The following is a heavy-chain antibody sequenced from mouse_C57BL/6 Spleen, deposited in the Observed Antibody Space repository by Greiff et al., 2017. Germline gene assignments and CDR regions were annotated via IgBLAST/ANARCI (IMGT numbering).Heavy chain of an antibody. CDR3: ARGTTVVATGAMDY. V-gene: IGHV1-80*01. CDR1: GYAFSSYW. CDR2: IYPGDGDT. Sequence: VQLHQSGAELVKPGASVKISCKASGYAFSSYWMNWVKQRPGKGLEWIGQIYPGDGDTNYNGKFKGKATLTADKSSSTAYMQLSSLTSEDSAVYFCARGTTVVATGAMDYWGQGTSVTVSS. J-gene: IGHJ4*01. D-gene: IGHD1-1*01.